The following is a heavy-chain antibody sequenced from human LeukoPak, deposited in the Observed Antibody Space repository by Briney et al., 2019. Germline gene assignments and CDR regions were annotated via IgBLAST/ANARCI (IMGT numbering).Heavy chain of an antibody. Sequence: GGSLRLSCTVSGFTFDDYGMSRVRQAPGKGLEWVSGINWKGGSTGYADSVKGRFTISRDNAKNSLFLQMNSLRAEDTALYYCARDSPPTVVSHLRWFDPWGQGTLVTVSS. CDR2: INWKGGST. V-gene: IGHV3-20*04. CDR1: GFTFDDYG. J-gene: IGHJ5*02. CDR3: ARDSPPTVVSHLRWFDP. D-gene: IGHD4-23*01.